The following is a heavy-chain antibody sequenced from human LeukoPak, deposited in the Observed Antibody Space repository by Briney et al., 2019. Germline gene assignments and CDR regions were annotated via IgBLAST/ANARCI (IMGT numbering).Heavy chain of an antibody. CDR1: GGSFSGYY. D-gene: IGHD3-22*01. V-gene: IGHV4-34*01. Sequence: TSETLSLTCAVYGGSFSGYYRSWIRQPPGKGLEWIGEINHSGSTNYNPSLKSRVTISVDTSKNQFSLKLSSVTAADTAVYYCARKKSITMIVVAPLRGWFDPWGQGTLVTVSS. CDR2: INHSGST. CDR3: ARKKSITMIVVAPLRGWFDP. J-gene: IGHJ5*02.